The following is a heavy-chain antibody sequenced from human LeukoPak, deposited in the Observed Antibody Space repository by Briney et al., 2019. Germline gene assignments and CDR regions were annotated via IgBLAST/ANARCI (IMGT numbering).Heavy chain of an antibody. V-gene: IGHV1-46*01. Sequence: GASVKVSCKASGYTFTSYYMHWVRQAPGQGLEWMGIIKPSGGSTSYAQKFQGRVTMTRDTSTSTVYMELSSLRSEDTAVYYCATLYSSSWYGSGNYFDYWGQGTLVTVSS. CDR3: ATLYSSSWYGSGNYFDY. CDR1: GYTFTSYY. J-gene: IGHJ4*02. CDR2: IKPSGGST. D-gene: IGHD6-13*01.